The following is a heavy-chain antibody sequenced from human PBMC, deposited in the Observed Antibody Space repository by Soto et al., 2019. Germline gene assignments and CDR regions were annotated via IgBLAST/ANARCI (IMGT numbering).Heavy chain of an antibody. D-gene: IGHD1-26*01. V-gene: IGHV4-34*01. CDR1: GGSFSDYF. J-gene: IGHJ4*02. Sequence: SETLSLTCAVYGGSFSDYFWTWIRQSPGKGLEWIGDINHRGSTSYNPSLKSRVTISLDTSKNQFSLRLTSVTAADTTVYYCARVLVGAFDFWGQGTLVTAPQ. CDR3: ARVLVGAFDF. CDR2: INHRGST.